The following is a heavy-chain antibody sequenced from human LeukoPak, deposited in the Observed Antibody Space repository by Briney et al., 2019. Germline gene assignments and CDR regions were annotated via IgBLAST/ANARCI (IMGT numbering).Heavy chain of an antibody. V-gene: IGHV1-18*01. CDR3: ARAGSGSGWYFDY. J-gene: IGHJ4*02. D-gene: IGHD6-19*01. Sequence: AASVKASCKASGYDFTSVGITWVRRAPGQGLEWMGWISPYNGNTRYAQKFQGRVAMTTDTSTTTAYMELRGLRFNDTAVYYCARAGSGSGWYFDYWGQGTLVTVPS. CDR1: GYDFTSVG. CDR2: ISPYNGNT.